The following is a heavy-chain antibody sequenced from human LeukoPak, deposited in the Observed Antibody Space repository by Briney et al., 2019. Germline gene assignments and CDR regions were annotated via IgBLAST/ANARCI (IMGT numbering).Heavy chain of an antibody. CDR1: RFTFGSFD. CDR3: ARQIGVSIDY. J-gene: IGHJ4*02. CDR2: IRFDGSNK. Sequence: PGGSLRLSCAASRFTFGSFDMHWVRQAPGMGLEWVTFIRFDGSNKYYADSVKGRFTISRDNSKNTLYLQMSSLRPEDTAVYYCARQIGVSIDYWGQGTLVTVSS. V-gene: IGHV3-30*02. D-gene: IGHD5/OR15-5a*01.